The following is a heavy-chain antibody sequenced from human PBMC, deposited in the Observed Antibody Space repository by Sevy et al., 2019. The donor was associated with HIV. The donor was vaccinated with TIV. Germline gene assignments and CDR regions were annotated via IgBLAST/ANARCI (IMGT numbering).Heavy chain of an antibody. D-gene: IGHD3-10*01. J-gene: IGHJ4*02. CDR1: GFTFSSYA. CDR3: AKPTYYYGSGSTIFDY. V-gene: IGHV3-23*01. CDR2: ISGSGGST. Sequence: GGSLRLSCAASGFTFSSYAMSWVRQAPGKGLEWVSAISGSGGSTYYADSVKGRFTISRDNSKNMLYLQMNSLRAEDTAVYYCAKPTYYYGSGSTIFDYWGQGTLVTVSS.